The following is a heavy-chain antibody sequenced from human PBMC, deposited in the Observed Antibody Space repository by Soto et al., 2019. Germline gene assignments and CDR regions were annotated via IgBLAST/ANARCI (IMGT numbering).Heavy chain of an antibody. CDR2: MNPNNGKT. V-gene: IGHV1-8*01. CDR1: CYMFTSYD. D-gene: IGHD3-16*01. J-gene: IGHJ5*02. CDR3: AKDFGVLYNWFDP. Sequence: ASVKGSCQASCYMFTSYDINWVGQAAGQGLEWLGRMNPNNGKTDYAQKFQGRLTMTRDTSISTVYMELSSLTSEDTAVYYCAKDFGVLYNWFDPWGQGTLVTVSS.